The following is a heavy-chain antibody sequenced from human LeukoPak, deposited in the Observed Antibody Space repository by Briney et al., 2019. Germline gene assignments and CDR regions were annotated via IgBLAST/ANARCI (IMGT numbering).Heavy chain of an antibody. CDR2: INHSGST. J-gene: IGHJ6*03. CDR1: GGSFSGYY. CDR3: ARHVAGSYYYYYMDV. D-gene: IGHD6-13*01. Sequence: SETLSLTCAVYGGSFSGYYWSWIRQPPGKGLEWIGEINHSGSTNYNPSLKSRVTISVDTSKNQFSLKLSSVTAADTAVYYCARHVAGSYYYYYMDVWGKGTTVTISS. V-gene: IGHV4-34*01.